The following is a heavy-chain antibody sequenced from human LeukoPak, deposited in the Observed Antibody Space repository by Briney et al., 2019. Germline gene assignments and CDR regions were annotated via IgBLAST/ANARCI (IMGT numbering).Heavy chain of an antibody. CDR1: GFTFNDYY. J-gene: IGHJ5*02. V-gene: IGHV3-11*01. CDR2: INIGGTNT. CDR3: ATDGAGFDT. Sequence: GGSLRLSCAASGFTFNDYYMSWIRQAPGKGLEWLSYINIGGTNTHYADSAKGRFTISRDNAKKSLYLEMNNLRAEDTAVYYCATDGAGFDTWGQGVLVTVFS.